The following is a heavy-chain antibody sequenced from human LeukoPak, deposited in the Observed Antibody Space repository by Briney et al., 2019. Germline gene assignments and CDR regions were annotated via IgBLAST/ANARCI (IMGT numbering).Heavy chain of an antibody. CDR2: ISSSSTTI. Sequence: GGSLRLSCAASGLSFSNYGLNWVRQAPGKGLEWVSYISSSSTTINYADSAKGRFTISRDNAKNSLYVQMSSLRAEDTAVYYCARVRCTSTSCFRDYWGQGTLVTVSS. CDR1: GLSFSNYG. D-gene: IGHD2-2*01. V-gene: IGHV3-48*01. J-gene: IGHJ4*02. CDR3: ARVRCTSTSCFRDY.